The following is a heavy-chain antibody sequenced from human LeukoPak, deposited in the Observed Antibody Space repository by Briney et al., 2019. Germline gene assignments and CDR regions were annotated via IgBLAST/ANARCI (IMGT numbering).Heavy chain of an antibody. V-gene: IGHV4-34*01. J-gene: IGHJ6*03. D-gene: IGHD3-3*01. CDR2: INHSGST. Sequence: SETLSLTCAVYGGSFSGYYWSWIRQPPGKGLEWIGEINHSGSTNYNPSLKSRVTISVDTPKNQFSLKLSSVTAADTAVYYCARGFQYYDFWSGYRDYYYMDVWGKGTTVTVSS. CDR3: ARGFQYYDFWSGYRDYYYMDV. CDR1: GGSFSGYY.